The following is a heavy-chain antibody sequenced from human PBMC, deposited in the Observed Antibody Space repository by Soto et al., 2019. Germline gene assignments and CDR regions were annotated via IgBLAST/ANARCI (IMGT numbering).Heavy chain of an antibody. CDR2: IDPSDSYT. CDR3: ARLSRDASTLHYFDY. D-gene: IGHD2-2*01. V-gene: IGHV5-10-1*01. J-gene: IGHJ4*02. CDR1: GYSFSNHW. Sequence: PGESLKISCKGSGYSFSNHWISWVRQMPGKGLEWMGRIDPSDSYTNYSPSFQGHVTISADKSITTAYLQWSSLRASDTAMYYCARLSRDASTLHYFDYWGQSTLVTVSS.